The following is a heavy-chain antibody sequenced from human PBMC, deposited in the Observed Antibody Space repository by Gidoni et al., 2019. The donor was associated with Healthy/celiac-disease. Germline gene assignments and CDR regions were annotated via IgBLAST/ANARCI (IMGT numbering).Heavy chain of an antibody. Sequence: EVQLVESGGGLVKPGGSLRLSCAASGFTFSSYSMNWVRQAPGKGLEWVSSISSSSSYIYYADSVKGRFTISRDNAKNSLYLQMNSLRAEDTAVYYCARDQRGYDFWSGYYTHYFDYWGQGTLVTVSS. D-gene: IGHD3-3*01. J-gene: IGHJ4*02. CDR3: ARDQRGYDFWSGYYTHYFDY. CDR2: ISSSSSYI. CDR1: GFTFSSYS. V-gene: IGHV3-21*01.